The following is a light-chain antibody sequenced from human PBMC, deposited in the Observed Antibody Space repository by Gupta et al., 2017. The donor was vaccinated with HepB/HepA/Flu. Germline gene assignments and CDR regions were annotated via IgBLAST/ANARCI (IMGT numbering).Light chain of an antibody. J-gene: IGKJ4*01. CDR1: QAIRSW. V-gene: IGKV1-12*01. Sequence: DIQMTQSPPSISASVGDRVTITCRASQAIRSWLAWYQQKPREAPKLLMYSASSRQSGVPSRFSGSGCGTDFSLTISMRHPEDYAAYYCHDADSFPALTFGGGTKVDIK. CDR3: HDADSFPALT. CDR2: SAS.